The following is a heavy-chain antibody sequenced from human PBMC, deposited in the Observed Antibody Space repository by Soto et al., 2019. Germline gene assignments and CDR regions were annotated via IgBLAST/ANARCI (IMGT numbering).Heavy chain of an antibody. V-gene: IGHV1-8*01. J-gene: IGHJ4*02. Sequence: QVQLVQSGAEVKKPGASVKVSCKASGYSFTSYDLNWVRQTSGQGLEWMGWMSPNSGNTGYAQKFQGRVTMTRDTSITTAYMELSSLRSEDTAVYYCVRGPPTWGFDFWGQGTLVAVSS. D-gene: IGHD7-27*01. CDR1: GYSFTSYD. CDR2: MSPNSGNT. CDR3: VRGPPTWGFDF.